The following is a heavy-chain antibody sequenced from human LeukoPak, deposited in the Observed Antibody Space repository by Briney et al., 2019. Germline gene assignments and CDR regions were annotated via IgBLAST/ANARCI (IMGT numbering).Heavy chain of an antibody. CDR1: GFTFSSYW. J-gene: IGHJ4*02. D-gene: IGHD5-12*01. V-gene: IGHV3-7*01. CDR2: IKQDGSEK. CDR3: ARDGRFGGYDPFFDY. Sequence: GGSLRLSCAASGFTFSSYWMSWVRQAPGKGLEWVANIKQDGSEKYYVDSVKGRFTISRDNAKNSLYLQMNSLSAEDTAVYYCARDGRFGGYDPFFDYWGQGTLVTVSS.